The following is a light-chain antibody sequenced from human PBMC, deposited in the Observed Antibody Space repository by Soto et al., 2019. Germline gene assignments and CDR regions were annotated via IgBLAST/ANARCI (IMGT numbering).Light chain of an antibody. CDR1: QSVSSN. V-gene: IGKV3-15*01. CDR3: QQYNNWPLFT. CDR2: GAS. J-gene: IGKJ3*01. Sequence: EIWMTQSPATLSVSPGERATLSCRASQSVSSNLAWYQQKPGQAPRLLIYGASTRATGIPARFSGSGSGTEFTLTISSLQSEDFAVYYCQQYNNWPLFTFGPGTKVDIK.